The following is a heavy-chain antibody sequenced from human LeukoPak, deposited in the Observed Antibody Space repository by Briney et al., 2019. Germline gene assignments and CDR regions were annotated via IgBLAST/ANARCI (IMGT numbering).Heavy chain of an antibody. J-gene: IGHJ2*01. V-gene: IGHV4-61*02. CDR2: IYTSGST. D-gene: IGHD2-15*01. Sequence: SQTPSLTCTVSGGSISSGSYYWSWIRQPAGKGLEWIGRIYTSGSTNYNPSLKSRVTISVDTSKNQFSLKLSSVTAADTAVYYCARDHCGGSCKQWYFDLWGRGTLVTVSS. CDR3: ARDHCGGSCKQWYFDL. CDR1: GGSISSGSYY.